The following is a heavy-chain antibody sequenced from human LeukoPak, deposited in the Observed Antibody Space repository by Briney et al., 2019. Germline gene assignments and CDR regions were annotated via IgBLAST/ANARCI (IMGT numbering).Heavy chain of an antibody. Sequence: ASVKVSCKASGDTFTSYGISWVRQAPGQGLEWMGWISAYNDNTNYAQKLQGRVTMTTDTSTNTAYMELRSLRSDDTAVYYCARDAPCTNGVCYTGFAYFDYWGQGTLVTVSS. CDR2: ISAYNDNT. D-gene: IGHD2-8*01. CDR1: GDTFTSYG. J-gene: IGHJ4*02. CDR3: ARDAPCTNGVCYTGFAYFDY. V-gene: IGHV1-18*01.